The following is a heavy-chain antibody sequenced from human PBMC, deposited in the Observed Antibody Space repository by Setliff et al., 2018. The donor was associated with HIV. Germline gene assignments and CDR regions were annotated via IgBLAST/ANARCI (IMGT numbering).Heavy chain of an antibody. Sequence: RSPVKVSCKASGSTFTSCFLHWVRQAPGQGLEYMGIINPSDGSADYVEKFQDRVTITRDTSTRTAYMELSSLRSEDTAVYYCASGHLDYNFGDEVLGNWFDPWGQGTRVTVS. V-gene: IGHV1-46*01. CDR3: ASGHLDYNFGDEVLGNWFDP. CDR2: INPSDGSA. D-gene: IGHD3-3*01. CDR1: GSTFTSCF. J-gene: IGHJ5*02.